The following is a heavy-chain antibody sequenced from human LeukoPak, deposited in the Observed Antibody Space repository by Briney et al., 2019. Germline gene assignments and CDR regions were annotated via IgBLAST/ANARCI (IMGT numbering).Heavy chain of an antibody. Sequence: GGSLRLSCTTSGFNFRAYWMGWVRQAPGRGLEWVANIKEDGSDKQYVDSVQGRFTISRDNAENSLYLQMNSLRAEDTAVYYCVRESSVWVGPGIGRPLDVWGKGTAVTVSS. J-gene: IGHJ6*04. D-gene: IGHD3-16*01. CDR2: IKEDGSDK. CDR1: GFNFRAYW. V-gene: IGHV3-7*01. CDR3: VRESSVWVGPGIGRPLDV.